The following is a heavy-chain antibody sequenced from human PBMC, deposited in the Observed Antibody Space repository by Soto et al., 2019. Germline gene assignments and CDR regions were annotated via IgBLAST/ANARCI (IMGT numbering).Heavy chain of an antibody. D-gene: IGHD1-26*01. CDR1: GGSISISNW. CDR2: IHHSGST. V-gene: IGHV4-4*02. J-gene: IGHJ6*03. CDR3: ARGGYYFYMDV. Sequence: ASETLSLTCAVSGGSISISNWLSWVRQTPGKGLEWIGQIHHSGSTNYSPSLTSRVTISVDKSKNQFSLKMNSVTAAGTAVYYCARGGYYFYMDVWGKGTTVTVSS.